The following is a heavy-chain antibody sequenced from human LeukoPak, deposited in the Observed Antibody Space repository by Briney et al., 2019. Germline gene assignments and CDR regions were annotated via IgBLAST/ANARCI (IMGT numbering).Heavy chain of an antibody. CDR3: AKGSAGILSGYYYFDY. D-gene: IGHD3-9*01. J-gene: IGHJ4*02. Sequence: PGGSLRLSCAASGFTFSDYGMTWVRQAPGKGLEWVSAIGSRGVATFYADSVKGRFTISRDNSRNMLFLQMNSLRAEDTAVYYCAKGSAGILSGYYYFDYWGQGALVTVSS. CDR2: IGSRGVAT. CDR1: GFTFSDYG. V-gene: IGHV3-23*01.